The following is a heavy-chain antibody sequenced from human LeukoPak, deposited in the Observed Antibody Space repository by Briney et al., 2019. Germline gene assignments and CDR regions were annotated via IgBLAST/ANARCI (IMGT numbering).Heavy chain of an antibody. D-gene: IGHD2-15*01. CDR1: GFPFSTYA. CDR3: AKDVRRCSGGCT. Sequence: GGSLRLSCAASGFPFSTYAMSWVRRASGKGLEWVSVISGSGGDTYYADSVKGRFTISGDNSKNTVYLQMNSLRVEDTAIYYCAKDVRRCSGGCTWGQGTLVTVSS. CDR2: ISGSGGDT. J-gene: IGHJ5*02. V-gene: IGHV3-23*01.